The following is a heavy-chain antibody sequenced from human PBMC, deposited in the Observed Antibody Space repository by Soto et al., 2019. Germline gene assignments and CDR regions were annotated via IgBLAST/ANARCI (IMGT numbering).Heavy chain of an antibody. CDR1: GGSIGSGTNY. CDR3: ARVRYGDYHSDYYGMDV. Sequence: QVQLQESGPGLVKPSQTLSLSCTVSGGSIGSGTNYWTWIRQHTGKGLEWIGYIFSSGSTYYNPSLKSRVSISLDTSKNQFSLKLSSVTAADTAVYYCARVRYGDYHSDYYGMDVWGQGTTVTVSS. J-gene: IGHJ6*02. V-gene: IGHV4-31*03. D-gene: IGHD4-17*01. CDR2: IFSSGST.